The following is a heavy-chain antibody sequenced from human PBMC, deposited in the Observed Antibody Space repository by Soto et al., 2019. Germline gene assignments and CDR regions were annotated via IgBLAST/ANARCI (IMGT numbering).Heavy chain of an antibody. V-gene: IGHV1-69*13. Sequence: SVKVSCKASGGTFSSYAISWVRQAPGQGLEWMGGIIPIFGTANYAQKFQGRVTITADESTSTAYMELSSLRSEDTAVYYCAREGWPYNWFDPWGQGTLVTVSS. CDR1: GGTFSSYA. J-gene: IGHJ5*02. D-gene: IGHD2-15*01. CDR2: IIPIFGTA. CDR3: AREGWPYNWFDP.